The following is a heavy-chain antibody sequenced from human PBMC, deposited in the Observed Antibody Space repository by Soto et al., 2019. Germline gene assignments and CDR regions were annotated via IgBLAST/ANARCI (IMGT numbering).Heavy chain of an antibody. CDR2: ISSSSSTI. CDR3: ARGDYEGFYYYYYMDV. Sequence: EVQLVESGGGLVQPGGSLRLSCAASGFTFSSYSMNWVRQAPGKGLEWVSYISSSSSTIYYADSVKGRFTISRDNAKNPLYLQMNSLRAEDTAVYYCARGDYEGFYYYYYMDVWGKGTTVTVSS. J-gene: IGHJ6*03. V-gene: IGHV3-48*01. D-gene: IGHD4-17*01. CDR1: GFTFSSYS.